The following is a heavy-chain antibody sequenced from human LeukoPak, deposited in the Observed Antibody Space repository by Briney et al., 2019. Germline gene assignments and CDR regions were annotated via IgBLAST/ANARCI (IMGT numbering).Heavy chain of an antibody. CDR2: ISRAGETT. V-gene: IGHV3-48*03. Sequence: GGSLRLSCAASGFTLSSYEMIWVRQAPGKGLEWLSYISRAGETTSYADSVKGRFTNSRDNAKNSLYLQLNSLRAEDTALYYCARLYCSSDSCYYFDYWGQGTQVTVSS. CDR1: GFTLSSYE. CDR3: ARLYCSSDSCYYFDY. D-gene: IGHD2-2*01. J-gene: IGHJ4*02.